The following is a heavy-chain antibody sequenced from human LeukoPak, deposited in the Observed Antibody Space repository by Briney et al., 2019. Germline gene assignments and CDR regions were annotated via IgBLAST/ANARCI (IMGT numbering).Heavy chain of an antibody. D-gene: IGHD3-22*01. J-gene: IGHJ4*02. V-gene: IGHV3-30-3*01. CDR1: GFTFSSYA. CDR3: ARDSAYYYDSSGYYDYFDY. Sequence: GGSLRLSCAASGFTFSSYAMHWVRQAPGKGLEWVAVISYDGSNKYYADSVKGRFTISRDNSKNTLYLQMNSLKAEDTAVYYCARDSAYYYDSSGYYDYFDYWGQGTLVTVSS. CDR2: ISYDGSNK.